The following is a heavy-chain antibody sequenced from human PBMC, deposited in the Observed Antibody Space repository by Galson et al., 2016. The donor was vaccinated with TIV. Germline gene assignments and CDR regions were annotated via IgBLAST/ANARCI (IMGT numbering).Heavy chain of an antibody. CDR2: IYWDEGK. CDR1: EFSLTTRGVG. CDR3: AHRKTGSRPLDAFDI. V-gene: IGHV2-5*05. D-gene: IGHD2-15*01. J-gene: IGHJ3*02. Sequence: PALVKPTRTLTLTCTFSEFSLTTRGVGVAWIRQPPRKALEWLAFIYWDEGKRYAPSLRNRLTVTKDPSKNQVVLTLTDMDPADTGTYYCAHRKTGSRPLDAFDIWGQGTMVTVSS.